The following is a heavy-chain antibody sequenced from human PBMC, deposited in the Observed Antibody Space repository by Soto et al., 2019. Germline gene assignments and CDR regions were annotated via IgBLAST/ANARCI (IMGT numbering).Heavy chain of an antibody. CDR2: IYYSGNT. J-gene: IGHJ5*02. V-gene: IGHV4-31*03. Sequence: SETLSLTCTVSGGSISSGDYYWSWIRQHPGKGLECILYIYYSGNTYYNPSLKSRITISVDTSKNQFSLMLGSVTAADTAVYYCARVLWEYRSSSSVDPWGQGTLVTVSS. CDR3: ARVLWEYRSSSSVDP. CDR1: GGSISSGDYY. D-gene: IGHD6-6*01.